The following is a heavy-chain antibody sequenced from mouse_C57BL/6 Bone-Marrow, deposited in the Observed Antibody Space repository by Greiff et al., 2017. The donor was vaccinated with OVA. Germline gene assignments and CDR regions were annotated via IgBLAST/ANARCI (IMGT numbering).Heavy chain of an antibody. Sequence: VQLQESGAELVRPGTSVKVSCKASGYAFTNYLIEWVKQRPGQGLEWIGVINPGSGGTNYNEKFKGKATLTADKSSSTAYMQLSSLTSEDSAVYFYARAYSNYLFDYWGKGTTLTVSS. V-gene: IGHV1-54*01. J-gene: IGHJ2*01. CDR1: GYAFTNYL. CDR3: ARAYSNYLFDY. CDR2: INPGSGGT. D-gene: IGHD2-5*01.